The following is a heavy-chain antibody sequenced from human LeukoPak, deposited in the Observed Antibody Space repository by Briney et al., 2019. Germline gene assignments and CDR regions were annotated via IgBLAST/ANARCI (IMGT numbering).Heavy chain of an antibody. D-gene: IGHD4-23*01. CDR3: ARRDYSGDNPVLDY. CDR2: VLHSGTT. Sequence: SETLSLTCTVSGGSISGSRSYWGWIRQPPGKGLEWIGSVLHSGTTYYNPSRKSRLTISVDTSKNQFSLKLSSVTAADTAVYYCARRDYSGDNPVLDYWGQGTLVTVSS. J-gene: IGHJ4*02. V-gene: IGHV4-39*01. CDR1: GGSISGSRSY.